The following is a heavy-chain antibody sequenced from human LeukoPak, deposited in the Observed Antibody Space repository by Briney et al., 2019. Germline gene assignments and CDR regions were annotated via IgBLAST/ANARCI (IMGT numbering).Heavy chain of an antibody. Sequence: GGSLRLSCAASGFTFSNSAMSWVRQAPGKGLEWVSTLSGSGITTYYADSVKGRFTISRDNSKNTLYLQMNSLRAEDTAVYYCAKDIGDGPPYGMDVWGQGTTVTVSS. CDR1: GFTFSNSA. V-gene: IGHV3-23*01. CDR2: LSGSGITT. CDR3: AKDIGDGPPYGMDV. D-gene: IGHD3-10*01. J-gene: IGHJ6*02.